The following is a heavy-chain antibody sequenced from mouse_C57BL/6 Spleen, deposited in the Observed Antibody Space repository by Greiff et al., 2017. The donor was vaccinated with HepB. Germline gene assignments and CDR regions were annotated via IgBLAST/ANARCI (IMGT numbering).Heavy chain of an antibody. J-gene: IGHJ1*03. CDR1: GYAFSSSW. CDR2: IYPGDGDT. D-gene: IGHD1-1*01. CDR3: ACITTVVAPDLYFDV. Sequence: QVQLKESGPELVKPGASVKISCKASGYAFSSSWMNWVKQRPGKGLEWIGRIYPGDGDTNYNGKFKGKATLTADKSSSTAYMQLSSLTSEDSAVYFCACITTVVAPDLYFDVWGTGTTVTVSS. V-gene: IGHV1-82*01.